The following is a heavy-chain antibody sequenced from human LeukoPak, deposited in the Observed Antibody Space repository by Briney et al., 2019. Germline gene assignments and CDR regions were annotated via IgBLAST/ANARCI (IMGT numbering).Heavy chain of an antibody. CDR1: GGSISSSGYY. V-gene: IGHV4-39*01. CDR3: ARQSGYNKFDY. D-gene: IGHD5-24*01. J-gene: IGHJ4*02. CDR2: IYYSGST. Sequence: SETLSPTCTVSGGSISSSGYYWGWIRQPPGKGLEWIGSIYYSGSTYYNPSLKSRVTISVDTSKNQFSLKLSSVTAADTAVYYCARQSGYNKFDYWGQGTLVTVSS.